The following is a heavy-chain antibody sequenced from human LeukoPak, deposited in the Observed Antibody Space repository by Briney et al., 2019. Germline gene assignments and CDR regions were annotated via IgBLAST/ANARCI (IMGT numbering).Heavy chain of an antibody. J-gene: IGHJ4*02. CDR3: ATQRGSYLWGTDFDY. Sequence: ASVKVSCKASGYTFTGYYMHWVRQAPGQGLEWMGWNNPNSGDTKYAQKFQGRVTMTRDTSISTAYMELSRLTSDDTAVYYCATQRGSYLWGTDFDYWGQGTLVTVSS. D-gene: IGHD3-16*01. CDR1: GYTFTGYY. V-gene: IGHV1-2*02. CDR2: NNPNSGDT.